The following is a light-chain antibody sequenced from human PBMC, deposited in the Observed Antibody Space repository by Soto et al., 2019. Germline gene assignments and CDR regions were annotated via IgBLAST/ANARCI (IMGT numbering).Light chain of an antibody. CDR2: RNN. V-gene: IGLV1-47*01. J-gene: IGLJ2*01. CDR1: SSNIGSNY. CDR3: AAWDDSLSGVV. Sequence: QSALTQPPSASGTPGQRVTISCSGSSSNIGSNYVFWYQHLPGTAPKLLIYRNNQRPSGVPDRFSGSKSGTSASLAISGLRSVDETDYYCAAWDDSLSGVVFGGGTKLTVL.